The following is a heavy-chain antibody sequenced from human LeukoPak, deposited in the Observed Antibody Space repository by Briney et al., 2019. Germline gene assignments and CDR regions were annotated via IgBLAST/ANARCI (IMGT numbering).Heavy chain of an antibody. CDR3: VRQPRVHTPDF. Sequence: PGECLKSSCKGSEDSFSSYWIAWVRQMRGKGLARMGIIYPGDSDTIYSPSFQGQVTISADKSITTAYSQWSSLKASDTATYYCVRQPRVHTPDFWGQGTLVTVSS. V-gene: IGHV5-51*01. D-gene: IGHD1-1*01. J-gene: IGHJ4*02. CDR1: EDSFSSYW. CDR2: IYPGDSDT.